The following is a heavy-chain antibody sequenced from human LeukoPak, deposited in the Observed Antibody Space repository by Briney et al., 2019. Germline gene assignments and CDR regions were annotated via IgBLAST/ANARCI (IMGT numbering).Heavy chain of an antibody. J-gene: IGHJ4*02. CDR1: GFTFNSYS. CDR3: ARGPATRVYYFDY. Sequence: GGSLRLSCAAYGFTFNSYSLSWVRQAPGKGLEWVSSISSDGDYIYYADSLKGRFTIPRDNAKNSLYLQMNNLRAEDTAVYYCARGPATRVYYFDYWGQGTLVTVSS. D-gene: IGHD1-26*01. CDR2: ISSDGDYI. V-gene: IGHV3-21*01.